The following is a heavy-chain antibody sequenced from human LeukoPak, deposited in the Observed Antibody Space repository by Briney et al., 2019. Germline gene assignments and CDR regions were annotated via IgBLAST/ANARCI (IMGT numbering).Heavy chain of an antibody. V-gene: IGHV3-11*04. CDR2: ISGSGRDI. Sequence: GGSLRLSCAASGFTFSDSYMTWVRQAPGKGVEWVAYISGSGRDINYSESAKGRFTISRDNAKNSLYLQMSSLRAEDTAVYYCARSSSGSGGYYMDVWGKGTTVTVSS. CDR1: GFTFSDSY. D-gene: IGHD1-26*01. J-gene: IGHJ6*03. CDR3: ARSSSGSGGYYMDV.